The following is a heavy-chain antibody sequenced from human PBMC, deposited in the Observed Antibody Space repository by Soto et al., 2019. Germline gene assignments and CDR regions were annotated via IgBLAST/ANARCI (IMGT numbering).Heavy chain of an antibody. Sequence: GGSLRLSCAASGFTFSSYGMHWVRQAPGKGLEWVAVIWYDGSNKYYADSVKGRFTISRDNSKTTLSLQMNSLRAEDTAVYYCARSRDIVVAPGAMVDSGQRPLVTGS. D-gene: IGHD2-2*01. V-gene: IGHV3-33*01. CDR1: GFTFSSYG. CDR3: ARSRDIVVAPGAMVD. J-gene: IGHJ4*02. CDR2: IWYDGSNK.